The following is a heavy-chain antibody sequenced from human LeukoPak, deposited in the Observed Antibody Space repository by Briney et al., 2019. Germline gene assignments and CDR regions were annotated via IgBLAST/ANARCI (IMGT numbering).Heavy chain of an antibody. CDR1: GFTFGTHA. V-gene: IGHV3-23*01. Sequence: GGSLRLSCEASGFTFGTHAMNWIRQTPGKGLEWLSVISGDVQTTTYASSVKGRFTISRDNSKNTLYLEMNSLRVEDTAIYDCAKDGYYSSANHFARLHFDLWGRGTRVTVSS. D-gene: IGHD3-3*01. J-gene: IGHJ2*01. CDR3: AKDGYYSSANHFARLHFDL. CDR2: ISGDVQTT.